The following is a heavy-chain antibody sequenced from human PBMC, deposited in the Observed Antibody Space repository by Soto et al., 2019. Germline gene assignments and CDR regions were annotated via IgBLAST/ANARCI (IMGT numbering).Heavy chain of an antibody. CDR3: ARDRGALQPRGAFDI. CDR1: GYTFTGYY. J-gene: IGHJ3*02. CDR2: INPNSGGT. Sequence: QVQLVQSGAEVKKPGASVKVSCKASGYTFTGYYMHWVRQAPGQGLEWMGWINPNSGGTNYAQKFQGWVTMTRDTSISTAYMELSRLRSDDTAVYYCARDRGALQPRGAFDIWGQGTMVTVSS. V-gene: IGHV1-2*04. D-gene: IGHD1-1*01.